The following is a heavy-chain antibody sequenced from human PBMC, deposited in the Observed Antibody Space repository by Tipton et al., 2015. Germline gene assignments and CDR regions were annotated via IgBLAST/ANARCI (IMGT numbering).Heavy chain of an antibody. CDR3: ATSSWTDAFDI. D-gene: IGHD3/OR15-3a*01. CDR1: GGSISGYY. V-gene: IGHV4-59*01. CDR2: IYYSGGI. J-gene: IGHJ3*02. Sequence: TLSLTCSVSGGSISGYYCSWIRQPPGKGLEWIGYIYYSGGINYNPSLKSRVTILGDTSKIQFSLKLSSVTAADTAVYYCATSSWTDAFDIWGRGTMVTVSS.